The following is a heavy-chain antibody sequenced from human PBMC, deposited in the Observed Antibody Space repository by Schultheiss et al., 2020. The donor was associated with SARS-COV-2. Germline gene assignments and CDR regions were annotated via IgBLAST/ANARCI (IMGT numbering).Heavy chain of an antibody. CDR1: GFTFSSYA. CDR2: ISYDGSNK. Sequence: GGSLRLSCAASGFTFSSYAMHWVRQAPGKGLEWVAVISYDGSNKYYADSVKGRFTISRDNSKNTLYLQMNSLRAEDTAVYYCARGGGPESGYYLEVFDYWGQGTLVTVSS. D-gene: IGHD3-3*01. CDR3: ARGGGPESGYYLEVFDY. V-gene: IGHV3-30*07. J-gene: IGHJ4*02.